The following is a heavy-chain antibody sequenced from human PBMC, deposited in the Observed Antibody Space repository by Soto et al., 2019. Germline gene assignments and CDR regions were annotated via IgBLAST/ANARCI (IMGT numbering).Heavy chain of an antibody. CDR1: GGSFSGDY. CDR2: INHSGST. V-gene: IGHV4-34*01. Sequence: PSETLSLTCAVYGGSFSGDYWSWIRQPPGKGLEWIGEINHSGSTNYNPSLKSRVTISVDTSKKQFSLKLSSVTAADTAVYYCARALGWGNGMDVWGQGTTVNVSS. CDR3: ARALGWGNGMDV. J-gene: IGHJ6*02. D-gene: IGHD3-16*01.